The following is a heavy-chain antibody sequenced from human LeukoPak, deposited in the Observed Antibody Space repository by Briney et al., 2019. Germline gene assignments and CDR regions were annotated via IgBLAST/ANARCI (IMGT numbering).Heavy chain of an antibody. CDR2: ISSSGSTI. Sequence: PGGTLRLSCAASGFTFSNAWMNWVRQAPGKGLEWVSYISSSGSTIYYADSVKGRFTICRDNAKNSLYLQMNSLRAEDTAVYYCAELGITMIGGVWGKGTTVTISS. CDR3: AELGITMIGGV. J-gene: IGHJ6*04. CDR1: GFTFSNAW. D-gene: IGHD3-10*02. V-gene: IGHV3-48*01.